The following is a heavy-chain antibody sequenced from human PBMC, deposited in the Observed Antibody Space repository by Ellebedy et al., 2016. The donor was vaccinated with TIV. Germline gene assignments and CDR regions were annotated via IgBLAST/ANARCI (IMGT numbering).Heavy chain of an antibody. J-gene: IGHJ4*02. Sequence: SETLSLTCTVSGGSISNYYWSWIRQPPGRRLEWIGYISYSGSTNYNPSLKSRVTISGDSSKNKFSLKLSSVTAADTAVYYCAKALGATGTYNFDYWGQGALVTVSS. D-gene: IGHD1-1*01. V-gene: IGHV4-59*01. CDR2: ISYSGST. CDR1: GGSISNYY. CDR3: AKALGATGTYNFDY.